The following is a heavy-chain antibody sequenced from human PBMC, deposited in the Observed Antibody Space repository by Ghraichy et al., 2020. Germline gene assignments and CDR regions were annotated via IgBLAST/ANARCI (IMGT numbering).Heavy chain of an antibody. Sequence: GGSLRLSCVTSGFSFSHCGFYWVRQAPGRGLEWIAYISNGGNTIYYADSVKGRFTVSKDNAKNSLYLQMNSLRDDDTAVYFCARLAMASPVNAGWYFDVWGRGTLVTVSS. CDR3: ARLAMASPVNAGWYFDV. CDR1: GFSFSHCG. J-gene: IGHJ2*01. D-gene: IGHD5-24*01. V-gene: IGHV3-48*02. CDR2: ISNGGNTI.